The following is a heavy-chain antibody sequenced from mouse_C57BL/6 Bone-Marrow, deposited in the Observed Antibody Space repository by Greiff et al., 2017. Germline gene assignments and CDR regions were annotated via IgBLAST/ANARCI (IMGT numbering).Heavy chain of an antibody. CDR2: IDPENGDT. V-gene: IGHV14-4*01. Sequence: EVQLQQSGAELVRPGASVKLSCTASGFNITDDYMHWVKQRPEQGLEWIGWIDPENGDTGYASKFQGKATLTVDKSSNTAYMQLSSLTSEDAAVYYGKGTARAMDYWGQGTSVTVSS. D-gene: IGHD3-2*01. CDR1: GFNITDDY. CDR3: KGTARAMDY. J-gene: IGHJ4*01.